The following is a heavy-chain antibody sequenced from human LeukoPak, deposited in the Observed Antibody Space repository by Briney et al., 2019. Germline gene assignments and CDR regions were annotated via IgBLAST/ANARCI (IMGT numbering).Heavy chain of an antibody. CDR2: IKSKTDGGTT. D-gene: IGHD4-11*01. V-gene: IGHV3-15*01. J-gene: IGHJ1*01. Sequence: PGGSLRLSCGASGFSFTTYWMSWVRQAPGKGLEWVGRIKSKTDGGTTDYAAPVKGRFTISRDDSKNTLYLQMNSLKTEDTAVYYCTRGPPGVTVTYFQHWGQGTLVTVSS. CDR3: TRGPPGVTVTYFQH. CDR1: GFSFTTYW.